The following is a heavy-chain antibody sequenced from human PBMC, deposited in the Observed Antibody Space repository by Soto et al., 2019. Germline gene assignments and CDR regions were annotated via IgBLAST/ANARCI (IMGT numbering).Heavy chain of an antibody. V-gene: IGHV4-61*01. Sequence: SETLSLTCIVSCASVSSNSYYWTWIRQPPGKGLEWIGCTDYSGSTKYNPSLKSRVTISVDTSKNQFSLRVSSVTAADTAMYYCARADRQYCSVSTCYIFDYWGQGTQVTVSS. CDR2: TDYSGST. CDR1: CASVSSNSYY. J-gene: IGHJ4*02. CDR3: ARADRQYCSVSTCYIFDY. D-gene: IGHD2-2*02.